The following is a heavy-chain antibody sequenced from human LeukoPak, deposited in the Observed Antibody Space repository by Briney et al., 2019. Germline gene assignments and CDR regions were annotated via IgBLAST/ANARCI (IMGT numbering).Heavy chain of an antibody. CDR1: GDTVSSNSAA. V-gene: IGHV6-1*01. J-gene: IGHJ4*02. D-gene: IGHD5-18*01. Sequence: SQTLTLTCAISGDTVSSNSAAWNWIRQSPSRGLEWLARTYYRSKWYNDYAVSVKSRITINPDTSKNQFSLQLNSVTPEDTAVYYCARDSRQLWSHYFDYWGQGTLVTVSS. CDR2: TYYRSKWYN. CDR3: ARDSRQLWSHYFDY.